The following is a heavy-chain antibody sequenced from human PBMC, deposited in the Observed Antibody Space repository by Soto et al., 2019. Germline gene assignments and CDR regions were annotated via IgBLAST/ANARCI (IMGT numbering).Heavy chain of an antibody. D-gene: IGHD5-18*01. CDR3: ASIKAMVPHFDY. V-gene: IGHV4-39*01. CDR2: IYYSGST. CDR1: GGSISSSNYY. Sequence: SETLSLTCTVSGGSISSSNYYWGWIRQPPGKGLEWIGTIYYSGSTYYNPSLKSRVTISVDTSKNQFSLKLSSVTAADTAVYYCASIKAMVPHFDYWGQGTLVTVSS. J-gene: IGHJ4*02.